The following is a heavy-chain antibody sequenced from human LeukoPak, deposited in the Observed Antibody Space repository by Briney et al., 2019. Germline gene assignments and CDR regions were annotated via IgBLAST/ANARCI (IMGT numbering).Heavy chain of an antibody. CDR1: GFIFSNYW. D-gene: IGHD6-19*01. J-gene: IGHJ4*02. CDR3: ARALAVSGTGY. Sequence: GGSLRLSCAGSGFIFSNYWMSWVRQAPGKGLGWVANIKEDGSEKYYVDSVKGRFTISRDNAKNLMYLQMNSLRVEDTAVYYCARALAVSGTGYWGQGALVTVSS. CDR2: IKEDGSEK. V-gene: IGHV3-7*01.